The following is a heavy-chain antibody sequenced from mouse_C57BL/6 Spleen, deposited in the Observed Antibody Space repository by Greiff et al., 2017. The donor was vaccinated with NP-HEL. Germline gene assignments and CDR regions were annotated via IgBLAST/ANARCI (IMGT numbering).Heavy chain of an antibody. J-gene: IGHJ3*01. CDR1: GYAFSSSW. CDR2: IYPGDGDT. CDR3: APTGTAWFAY. Sequence: QVQLQQSGPELVKPGASVKISCKASGYAFSSSWMNWVKQRPGKGLEWIGRIYPGDGDTKYNGKFKGKATLTADKSSSTAYMQLISLTSDDSSVYFCAPTGTAWFAYWGQGTLVTVSA. D-gene: IGHD4-1*01. V-gene: IGHV1-82*01.